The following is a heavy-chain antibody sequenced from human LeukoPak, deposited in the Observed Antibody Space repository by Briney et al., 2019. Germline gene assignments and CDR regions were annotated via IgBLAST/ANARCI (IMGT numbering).Heavy chain of an antibody. CDR2: IYTSGST. CDR1: GASISSYY. J-gene: IGHJ4*02. V-gene: IGHV4-4*07. D-gene: IGHD2-2*01. Sequence: SETLSLTCTVSGASISSYYWTWIRQPAGKGLEWIGRIYTSGSTNYNPSLKSRVAMSVDTSKNQFSLKLGSVTAADTAVYYCARLSADSSSSRGFDYWGQGTLVTVSS. CDR3: ARLSADSSSSRGFDY.